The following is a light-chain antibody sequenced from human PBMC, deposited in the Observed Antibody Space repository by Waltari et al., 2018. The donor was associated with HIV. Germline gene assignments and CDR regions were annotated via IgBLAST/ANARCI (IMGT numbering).Light chain of an antibody. CDR2: GAS. CDR1: ETVTTNS. CDR3: QHYGLSRT. J-gene: IGKJ1*01. V-gene: IGKV3-20*01. Sequence: EVVLTQSPATLSLSPGESGTLSCRASETVTTNSLAWYQQMPGQAPRLLIYGASTRATDIPARFSGGGSGTDFTLNISRLEPEDFAVYYCQHYGLSRTFGQGTTVEVK.